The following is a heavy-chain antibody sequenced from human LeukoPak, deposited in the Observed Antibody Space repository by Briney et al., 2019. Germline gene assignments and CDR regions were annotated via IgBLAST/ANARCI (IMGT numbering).Heavy chain of an antibody. D-gene: IGHD3-3*01. CDR3: ARVPTYYDFWSGYPGFDY. CDR2: INHSGST. J-gene: IGHJ4*02. CDR1: GGSFSGYY. V-gene: IGHV4-34*01. Sequence: SETLSLTCAVYGGSFSGYYWSWIRQPPGKGLEWIGEINHSGSTNYNPSLKSRVTISVDTSKNQFSLKLSSVTAADTAVYYCARVPTYYDFWSGYPGFDYWGQGTLVTVSS.